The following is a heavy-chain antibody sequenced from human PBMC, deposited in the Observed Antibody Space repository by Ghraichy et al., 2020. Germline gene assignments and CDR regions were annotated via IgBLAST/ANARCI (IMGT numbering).Heavy chain of an antibody. Sequence: GGSLRLSCAASGFTFSSYSMNWVRQAPGKGLEWVSSISSSSSYIYYADSVKGRFTISRDNAKNLLYLQMNSLRAEDTAVYYCARAGVSGSSDYWGQGTLVTVSS. V-gene: IGHV3-21*01. CDR3: ARAGVSGSSDY. D-gene: IGHD1-26*01. CDR1: GFTFSSYS. CDR2: ISSSSSYI. J-gene: IGHJ4*02.